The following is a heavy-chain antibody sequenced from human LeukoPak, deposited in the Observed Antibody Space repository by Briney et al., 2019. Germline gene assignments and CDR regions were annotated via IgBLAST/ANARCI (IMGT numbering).Heavy chain of an antibody. D-gene: IGHD2-2*01. V-gene: IGHV4-38-2*01. CDR1: GYSISSGYY. J-gene: IGHJ5*02. Sequence: SETLSLTCAVSGYSISSGYYWGWIRQPPGKGLEWIGSIYHSGSPYYNPSLKSRVTISVDTSKNQFSLKLSSVTAADTAVYYCARQLRTVVQGGWFDPWGQGTLVTVSS. CDR3: ARQLRTVVQGGWFDP. CDR2: IYHSGSP.